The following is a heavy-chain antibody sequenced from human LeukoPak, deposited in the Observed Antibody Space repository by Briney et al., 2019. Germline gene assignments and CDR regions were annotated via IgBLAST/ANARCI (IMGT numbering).Heavy chain of an antibody. CDR2: INPSGGST. V-gene: IGHV1-46*01. CDR1: GYTFTSYY. D-gene: IGHD5-24*01. Sequence: ASVKVSCKASGYTFTSYYMHWVRQAPGQGLEWVGIINPSGGSTSYAQKFQGRVTMTRDTSTSTVYMGLSSLRSEDTAVYYCARAVGGRDGYKERFDPWGQGTLVTVSS. CDR3: ARAVGGRDGYKERFDP. J-gene: IGHJ5*02.